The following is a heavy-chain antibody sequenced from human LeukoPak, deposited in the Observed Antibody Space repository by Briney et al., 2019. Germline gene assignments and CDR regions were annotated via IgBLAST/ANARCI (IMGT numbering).Heavy chain of an antibody. CDR1: GFTFSTYS. D-gene: IGHD4-23*01. V-gene: IGHV3-21*01. CDR3: AREDYGGNSVAFDI. Sequence: GGSLRLSCAASGFTFSTYSMNWVRQAPGKGLEWVSSISSSSSYIYYADSVKGRFTISRDNAKNSLYLQMNSLRAEDTAVYYCAREDYGGNSVAFDIWGQGTMVTVSS. J-gene: IGHJ3*02. CDR2: ISSSSSYI.